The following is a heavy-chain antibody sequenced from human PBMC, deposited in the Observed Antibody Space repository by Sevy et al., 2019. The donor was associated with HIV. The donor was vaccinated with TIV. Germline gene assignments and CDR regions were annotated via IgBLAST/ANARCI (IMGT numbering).Heavy chain of an antibody. V-gene: IGHV3-23*01. CDR2: ISGSGGST. CDR3: ANSPLRCSGGSCYGTDY. D-gene: IGHD2-15*01. J-gene: IGHJ4*02. Sequence: GGSLRLSCAASGFTFSSYAMSWVRQAPGKGLEWVSAISGSGGSTYYADSVKGRFTISRDNSKNTLYLQMNSLRAEDTAVYYCANSPLRCSGGSCYGTDYWGQGTLVIVSS. CDR1: GFTFSSYA.